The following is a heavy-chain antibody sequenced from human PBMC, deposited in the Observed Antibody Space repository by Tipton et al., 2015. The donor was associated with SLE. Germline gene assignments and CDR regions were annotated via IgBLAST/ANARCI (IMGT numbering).Heavy chain of an antibody. V-gene: IGHV4-34*01. J-gene: IGHJ4*02. Sequence: TLSLTCAVYGGSFSGYYGSWIRQPPGKGLEWIGEMSHSGGTNYNPSLKSRVTISVDTSKNQFSLKLSSVTAADTAIYYCARLSYYDSTGYFDYWGQGSRVTVSS. CDR1: GGSFSGYY. D-gene: IGHD3-22*01. CDR2: MSHSGGT. CDR3: ARLSYYDSTGYFDY.